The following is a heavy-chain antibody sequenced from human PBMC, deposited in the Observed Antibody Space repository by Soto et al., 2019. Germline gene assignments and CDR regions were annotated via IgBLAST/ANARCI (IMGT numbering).Heavy chain of an antibody. CDR2: ISGSGGTS. CDR1: GFNFRSYA. V-gene: IGHV3-23*01. CDR3: AKGRGSSWTIDY. J-gene: IGHJ4*01. Sequence: DVELSESGGGLVQPGGSLRLSCAAYGFNFRSYAMSWVRRAPGKGLEWVSAISGSGGTSYFADSVRGRFTISRDNSKNTLYLQLSSLRVEDTAEYFCAKGRGSSWTIDYWGHGTLVTVSS. D-gene: IGHD6-13*01.